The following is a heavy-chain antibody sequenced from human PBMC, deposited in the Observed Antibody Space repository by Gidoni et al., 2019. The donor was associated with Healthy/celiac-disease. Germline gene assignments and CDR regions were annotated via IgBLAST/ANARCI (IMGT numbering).Heavy chain of an antibody. V-gene: IGHV3-73*02. Sequence: ELQLVESGGGLVQPGGSLTRSCAASGFTFRGSALHWVRQAPGKGLEWVGRIRSKANSYATAYAASVKGRFTISRDDSKNTAYLQMNSLKTEDTAVYYCTSGYDYVLGYTPYYFDYWGQGTLVTVSS. CDR3: TSGYDYVLGYTPYYFDY. D-gene: IGHD3-16*01. J-gene: IGHJ4*02. CDR1: GFTFRGSA. CDR2: IRSKANSYAT.